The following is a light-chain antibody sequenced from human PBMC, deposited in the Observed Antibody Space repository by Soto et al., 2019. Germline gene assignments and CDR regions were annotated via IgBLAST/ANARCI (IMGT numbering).Light chain of an antibody. CDR2: GAS. J-gene: IGKJ4*01. CDR1: QSVSSN. V-gene: IGKV3-15*01. CDR3: QQYNDWPLS. Sequence: EIVMTQSPATLSVSPGERVTLSCRASQSVSSNLAWYQQKPGQAPRLLIYGASTRATGLPDRINGSGSGTEFTLTISSLQSEDFALYYCQQYNDWPLSFGGGTKVEIK.